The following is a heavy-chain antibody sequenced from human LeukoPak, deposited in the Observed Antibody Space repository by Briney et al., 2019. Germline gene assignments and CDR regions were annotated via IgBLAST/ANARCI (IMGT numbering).Heavy chain of an antibody. D-gene: IGHD1-7*01. CDR3: ASRAGKPGNTPWCFDY. CDR2: IRQDGSET. Sequence: PGGSLRLSCAASGFIFTNYWMTWVRQAPGKGPEWVANIRQDGSETNYVDSVRGRFTIARDNTKNSLYLQMTSLRGEDTAVYYCASRAGKPGNTPWCFDYWGQGALVTVSS. CDR1: GFIFTNYW. V-gene: IGHV3-7*01. J-gene: IGHJ4*02.